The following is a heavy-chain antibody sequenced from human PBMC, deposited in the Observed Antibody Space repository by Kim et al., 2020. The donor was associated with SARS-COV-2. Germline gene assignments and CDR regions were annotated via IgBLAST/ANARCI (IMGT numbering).Heavy chain of an antibody. V-gene: IGHV1-46*01. J-gene: IGHJ4*02. CDR3: ARHRSSWYGDY. Sequence: SYAQKFQGRVTMTRDTSTSTVYMELSSLRSEDTAVYYCARHRSSWYGDYWGQGTLVTVSS. D-gene: IGHD6-13*01.